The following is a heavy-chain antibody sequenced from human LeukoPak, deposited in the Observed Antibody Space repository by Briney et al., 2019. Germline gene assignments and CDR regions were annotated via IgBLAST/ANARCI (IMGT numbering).Heavy chain of an antibody. CDR2: IKPDGSEK. CDR1: GFIFSRYW. CDR3: TRDRVAGF. D-gene: IGHD6-19*01. Sequence: PGGSLRLSCAASGFIFSRYWMSWVRQAPGKGLEWVAYIKPDGSEKYYVDSVKGRFTISRDNAKNSLYLQMNSLRDDYTAVYYCTRDRVAGFWGQGTLVAVSS. V-gene: IGHV3-7*01. J-gene: IGHJ4*02.